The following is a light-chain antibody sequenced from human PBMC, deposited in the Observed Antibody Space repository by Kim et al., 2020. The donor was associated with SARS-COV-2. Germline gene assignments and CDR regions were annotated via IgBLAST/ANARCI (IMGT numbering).Light chain of an antibody. Sequence: APGKTARSTCGGNNIGRETVHWYQQKPGQAPVLVVYDNSDRPSGIPERFSGSSSGNTATLTISRVEAGDEADYFCQVWDNSDDPVVFGGGTQLTVL. CDR1: NIGRET. J-gene: IGLJ2*01. CDR2: DNS. V-gene: IGLV3-21*03. CDR3: QVWDNSDDPVV.